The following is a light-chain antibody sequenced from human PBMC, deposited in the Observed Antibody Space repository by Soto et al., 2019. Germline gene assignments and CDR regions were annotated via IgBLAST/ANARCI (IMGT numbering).Light chain of an antibody. Sequence: DIQMTQSPSSLSASVGDRVTITCRTSQYIYNYLSGYQQKPGKAPKIMIYDASSLPSGVPPRLSGSGSGTHYTLSINSLQPEDFATDYCQQTYSTPLTFGGGTKVEIK. J-gene: IGKJ4*01. CDR1: QYIYNY. CDR2: DAS. CDR3: QQTYSTPLT. V-gene: IGKV1-39*01.